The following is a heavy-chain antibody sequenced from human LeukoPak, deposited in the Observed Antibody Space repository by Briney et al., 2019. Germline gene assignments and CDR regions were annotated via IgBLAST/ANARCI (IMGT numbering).Heavy chain of an antibody. D-gene: IGHD1-26*01. CDR2: IYYSGST. V-gene: IGHV4-39*01. CDR3: ARHRGEDDGGSYYYYYYMDV. J-gene: IGHJ6*03. CDR1: GGSISSSSYY. Sequence: NPSETLSLTCTVSGGSISSSSYYWGWIRQPPGKGLEWIGSIYYSGSTYYNPSLKSRVTISVDTSKNQFSLKLSSVTAADTAVYYCARHRGEDDGGSYYYYYYMDVWGKGTTVTVSS.